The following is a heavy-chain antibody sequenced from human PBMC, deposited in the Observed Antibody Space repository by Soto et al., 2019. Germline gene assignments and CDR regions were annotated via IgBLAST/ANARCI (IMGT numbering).Heavy chain of an antibody. Sequence: QVQLVQSGAEVKKPGSSVKVSCKASGGTFSSYAISWVRQAPGQGLEWMGGIIPIFGTANYAQKSQGRVTITADESTSTAYMELSSLRSEDTAVYYCARVQTYYDILTGYPDYWGQGTLVTVSS. CDR3: ARVQTYYDILTGYPDY. CDR1: GGTFSSYA. J-gene: IGHJ4*02. D-gene: IGHD3-9*01. CDR2: IIPIFGTA. V-gene: IGHV1-69*01.